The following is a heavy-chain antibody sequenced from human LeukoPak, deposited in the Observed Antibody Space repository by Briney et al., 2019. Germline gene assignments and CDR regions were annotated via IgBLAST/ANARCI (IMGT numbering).Heavy chain of an antibody. J-gene: IGHJ4*02. V-gene: IGHV4-59*01. Sequence: SETLSLTCTVSGGSISSYYWSWIRQPPGKGLEWIGYVHFSGSTNYNPSLKSRVTMSVGTSKNQFSLKLSSVTAADTAVYYCARGGSSTPLDYWGQGTLVTVSS. CDR2: VHFSGST. CDR1: GGSISSYY. CDR3: ARGGSSTPLDY. D-gene: IGHD2-2*01.